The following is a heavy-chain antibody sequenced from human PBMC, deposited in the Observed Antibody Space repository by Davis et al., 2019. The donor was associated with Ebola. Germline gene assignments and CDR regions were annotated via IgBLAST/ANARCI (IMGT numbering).Heavy chain of an antibody. J-gene: IGHJ4*02. Sequence: ASVKVSCKASGYTFTGYYMHWVRQAPGQGLEWMGRINPNSGGTNYAQKFQGRVTMTRDTSISTAYMELSRLRSDDTAVYYCATLFAALAANPYWGQGTLVTVSS. CDR2: INPNSGGT. CDR3: ATLFAALAANPY. V-gene: IGHV1-2*06. D-gene: IGHD2-15*01. CDR1: GYTFTGYY.